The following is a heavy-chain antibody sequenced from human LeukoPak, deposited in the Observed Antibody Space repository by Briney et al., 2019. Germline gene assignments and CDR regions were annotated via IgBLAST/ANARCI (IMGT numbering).Heavy chain of an antibody. CDR2: ISWNSGSI. Sequence: GGSLRLSCAASGFTFDDYAMHWVRQAPGKGLEWVSGISWNSGSIGYADSVKGRFTISRDNAKNSLYLQMNSLRAEDTALYYCAKGWSYYDSSGYYYAFKSWFDPWGQGTLVTVSS. CDR3: AKGWSYYDSSGYYYAFKSWFDP. D-gene: IGHD3-22*01. V-gene: IGHV3-9*01. J-gene: IGHJ5*02. CDR1: GFTFDDYA.